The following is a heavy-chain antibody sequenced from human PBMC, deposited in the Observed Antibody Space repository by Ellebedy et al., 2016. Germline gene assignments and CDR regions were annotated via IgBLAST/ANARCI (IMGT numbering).Heavy chain of an antibody. CDR1: GYTFTGYY. CDR3: ARGAYYDSSGYYHDDY. CDR2: INPNSGGT. D-gene: IGHD3-22*01. J-gene: IGHJ4*02. V-gene: IGHV1-2*02. Sequence: ASVKVSCXASGYTFTGYYMHWVRQAPGQGLEWMGWINPNSGGTNYAQKFQGRVTMTRDTSISTAYMELSRLKSDDTAVYYCARGAYYDSSGYYHDDYWGQGTLVTVSS.